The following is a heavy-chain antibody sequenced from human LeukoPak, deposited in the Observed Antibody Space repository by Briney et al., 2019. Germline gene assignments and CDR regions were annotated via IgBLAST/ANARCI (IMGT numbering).Heavy chain of an antibody. CDR3: TTFYTRLTDY. CDR2: ISSSGSTI. CDR1: GFTFSSYE. J-gene: IGHJ4*02. Sequence: GGSLRLSCAASGFTFSSYEMNWVRQAPGKGLEWVSYISSSGSTIYYADSVKGRFTISRDNAKKSLYLQMNSLRAEDTAVYYCTTFYTRLTDYWGQGTLVTVSS. V-gene: IGHV3-48*03. D-gene: IGHD2/OR15-2a*01.